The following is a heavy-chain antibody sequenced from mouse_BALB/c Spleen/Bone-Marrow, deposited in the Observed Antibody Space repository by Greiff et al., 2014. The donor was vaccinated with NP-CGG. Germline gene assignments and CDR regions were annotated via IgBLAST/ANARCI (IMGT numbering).Heavy chain of an antibody. Sequence: EVKVVESGGGLVQPGGSLELSCAASGFTFSSYGMSWVRQTPDKRLELVATINSNGGSTYYPDSVKGRFTISRDTAKNTLYLQMSSLKSEETAMYYCVRGNYGNYVDYFDFWGQGTTLTVSS. J-gene: IGHJ2*01. CDR1: GFTFSSYG. CDR2: INSNGGST. D-gene: IGHD2-1*01. V-gene: IGHV5-6-3*01. CDR3: VRGNYGNYVDYFDF.